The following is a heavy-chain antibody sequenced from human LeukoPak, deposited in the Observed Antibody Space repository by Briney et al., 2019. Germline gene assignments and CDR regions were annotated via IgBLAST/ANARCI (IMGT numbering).Heavy chain of an antibody. J-gene: IGHJ4*02. CDR1: GXXXXDXX. CDR3: AREDFLPPGTDY. CDR2: ISSSGSTI. Sequence: ASGXXXXDXXXXWIRQAPGKGLEWVSYISSSGSTIYYADSVKGRFTISRDNAKNSLYLQMNSLRAEDTAVYYCAREDFLPPGTDYWGQGTLVTVSS. D-gene: IGHD1-14*01. V-gene: IGHV3-11*01.